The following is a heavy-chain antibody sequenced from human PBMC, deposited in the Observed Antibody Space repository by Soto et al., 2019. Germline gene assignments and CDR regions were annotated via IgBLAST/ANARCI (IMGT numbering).Heavy chain of an antibody. J-gene: IGHJ3*02. Sequence: VGSLSLSCAASGFTFISYAISWGREAPGKGLEWVSAISGSGGSTYYADSVKGRFTISRDNSKNTLYLQMNSLRAEDTAVYYCAKDSMSDAFDIWGQGTMVTVSS. D-gene: IGHD2-2*01. CDR3: AKDSMSDAFDI. V-gene: IGHV3-23*01. CDR2: ISGSGGST. CDR1: GFTFISYA.